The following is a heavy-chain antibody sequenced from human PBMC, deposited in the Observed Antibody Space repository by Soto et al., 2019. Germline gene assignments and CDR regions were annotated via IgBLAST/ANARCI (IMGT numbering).Heavy chain of an antibody. CDR2: ISYDGSNQ. V-gene: IGHV3-30-3*01. CDR3: ARRSAYHFDY. J-gene: IGHJ4*02. Sequence: QVQLVESGGGVVQPGRSLRLSCAASGFTFSSYAMHWVRQAPGKGLEWVAVISYDGSNQYSADSVKGRFTISRDNSKSTLYLQMNSLRAEDTAVYYCARRSAYHFDYWSQGTLVTVSS. CDR1: GFTFSSYA.